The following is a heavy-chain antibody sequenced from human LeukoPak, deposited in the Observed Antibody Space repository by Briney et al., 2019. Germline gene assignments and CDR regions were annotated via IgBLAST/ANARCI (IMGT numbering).Heavy chain of an antibody. Sequence: GGSLRLSCAASGFTFSSYSMNWVRQAPGKGLGWVSSISSSSRYIYYADSVKGRFTISRDNAKNSLYLQMNSLRAEDTAVYYCTKDLSTSSTAYLQHWGQGTLVTVSS. V-gene: IGHV3-21*01. CDR2: ISSSSRYI. CDR1: GFTFSSYS. J-gene: IGHJ1*01. CDR3: TKDLSTSSTAYLQH. D-gene: IGHD6-6*01.